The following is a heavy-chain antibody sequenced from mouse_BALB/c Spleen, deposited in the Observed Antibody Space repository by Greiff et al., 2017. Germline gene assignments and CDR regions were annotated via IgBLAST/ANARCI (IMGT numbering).Heavy chain of an antibody. V-gene: IGHV1-87*01. D-gene: IGHD2-14*01. J-gene: IGHJ1*01. CDR3: ARSYDVLYWYFDV. CDR1: GYTFTSYW. CDR2: IYPGDGDT. Sequence: QVQLQQSGAELARPGASVKLSCKASGYTFTSYWMQWVKQRPGQGLEWIGAIYPGDGDTRYTQKFKGKATLTADKSSSTAYMQLSSLASEDSAVYYCARSYDVLYWYFDVWGAGTTVTVSS.